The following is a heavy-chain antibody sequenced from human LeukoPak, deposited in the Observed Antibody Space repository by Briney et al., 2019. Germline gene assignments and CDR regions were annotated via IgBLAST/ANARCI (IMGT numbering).Heavy chain of an antibody. CDR3: ARDSKVRGAPFDY. CDR2: INPNSGGT. D-gene: IGHD3-10*01. Sequence: ASVKASCKASGYTFTGYYMHWVRQAPGQGLEWMGWINPNSGGTNYAQKFQGRVTMTRDTSISTAYMELSRLRSDDTAVYYCARDSKVRGAPFDYWGQGTLVTVSS. V-gene: IGHV1-2*02. J-gene: IGHJ4*02. CDR1: GYTFTGYY.